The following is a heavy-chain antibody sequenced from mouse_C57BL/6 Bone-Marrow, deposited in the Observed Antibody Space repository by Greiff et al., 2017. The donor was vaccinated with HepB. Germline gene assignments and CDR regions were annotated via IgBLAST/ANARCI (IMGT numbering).Heavy chain of an antibody. Sequence: VQLQQSGTVLARPGASVKMSCKTSGYTFTSYWMHWVKQRPGQGLEWIGAIYPGNSDTSYNQKFKGKAKRTAVTSASTAYMELSSLTNEDSAVYYCVVANPYYFDYWGQGTTLTVSS. CDR2: IYPGNSDT. J-gene: IGHJ2*01. D-gene: IGHD1-1*01. V-gene: IGHV1-5*01. CDR3: VVANPYYFDY. CDR1: GYTFTSYW.